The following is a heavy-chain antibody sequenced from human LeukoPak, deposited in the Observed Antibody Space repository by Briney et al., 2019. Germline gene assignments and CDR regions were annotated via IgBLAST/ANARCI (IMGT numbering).Heavy chain of an antibody. V-gene: IGHV1-46*01. CDR2: INPSGGST. CDR3: ARDGPVATPLDI. Sequence: ASVKVSCKASGYTFTSYYMHWVRQAPGQGLEWMGIINPSGGSTSYAQKFQGRVTMTRDTSTSTAYMELRSLRSDDTAVYYCARDGPVATPLDIWGQGTMVTVSS. CDR1: GYTFTSYY. D-gene: IGHD2-21*01. J-gene: IGHJ3*02.